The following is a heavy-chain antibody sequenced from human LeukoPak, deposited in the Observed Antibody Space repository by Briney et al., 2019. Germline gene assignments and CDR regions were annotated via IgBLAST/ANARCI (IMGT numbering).Heavy chain of an antibody. Sequence: GGSLRLSCAASGFTFSNYAMHWVRQAPGEGLEGVAVISRDGTDKYYADSVKGRLTISRDNSQSTLYLHMNSLSTEDTALYYCARAIRAPGTPENAFDIWGQGTMVTVSS. CDR2: ISRDGTDK. V-gene: IGHV3-30*04. CDR3: ARAIRAPGTPENAFDI. J-gene: IGHJ3*02. CDR1: GFTFSNYA. D-gene: IGHD6-13*01.